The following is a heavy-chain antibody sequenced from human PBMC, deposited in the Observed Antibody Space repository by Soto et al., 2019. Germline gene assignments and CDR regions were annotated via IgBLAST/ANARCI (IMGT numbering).Heavy chain of an antibody. CDR2: ISGSGDIT. V-gene: IGHV3-23*01. Sequence: GGSLRLSCAASGFSFSTYAVTWVRQAPEKGLEWVSVISGSGDITYYADSVKGRFTISRDNSKNTLFLQMNSLRVEDTAVYYCAKDPTGGIQGYFDLWGQGTLVTVSS. J-gene: IGHJ4*02. CDR1: GFSFSTYA. CDR3: AKDPTGGIQGYFDL. D-gene: IGHD3-9*01.